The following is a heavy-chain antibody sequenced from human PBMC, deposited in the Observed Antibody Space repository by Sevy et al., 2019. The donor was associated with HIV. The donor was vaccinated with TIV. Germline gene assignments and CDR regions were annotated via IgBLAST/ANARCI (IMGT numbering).Heavy chain of an antibody. Sequence: GGSLRLSCTTSGFTFTSYAMNWVRQAPGKGLEWVSTIFRNFRGVDVTYDADSVKGRFTISRDSSRNTLNLQMNSLGAGDTAVYYCAGARYDSSGSFDALDIWGQGTMVTVSS. CDR1: GFTFTSYA. J-gene: IGHJ3*02. V-gene: IGHV3-23*01. CDR3: AGARYDSSGSFDALDI. CDR2: IFRNFRGVDVT. D-gene: IGHD3-22*01.